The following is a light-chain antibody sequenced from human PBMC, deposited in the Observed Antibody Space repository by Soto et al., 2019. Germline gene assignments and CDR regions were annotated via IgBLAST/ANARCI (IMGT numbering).Light chain of an antibody. J-gene: IGKJ5*01. V-gene: IGKV3-15*01. CDR1: QSVVTN. CDR2: GAS. CDR3: QKYGTSPIN. Sequence: DIVMTQAPATRSVSPGERATLSCRASQSVVTNLAWYQQKPGQAPRLLIYGASTRATGIPARFSGSGSGTEFTLTISRLEPEDFALYFCQKYGTSPINFGQGTRLEIK.